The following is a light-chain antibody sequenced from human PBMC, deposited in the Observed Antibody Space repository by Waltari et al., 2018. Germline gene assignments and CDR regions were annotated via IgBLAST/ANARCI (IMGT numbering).Light chain of an antibody. CDR2: YDD. CDR3: AAWDDSLNGVV. Sequence: QSVLTQPPSVSEAPRQRVTISCSGSSSNIGNNAVNWYQQLPGKAPKFLIYYDDLLPSGVSDGFTGYKAGTSASLAISGLQSEEEADYYCAAWDDSLNGVVFGGGTKLTVL. V-gene: IGLV1-36*01. J-gene: IGLJ2*01. CDR1: SSNIGNNA.